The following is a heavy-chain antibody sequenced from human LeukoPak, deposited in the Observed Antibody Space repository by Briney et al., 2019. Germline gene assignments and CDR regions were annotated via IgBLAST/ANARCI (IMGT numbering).Heavy chain of an antibody. CDR2: IIPILGIA. V-gene: IGHV1-69*04. J-gene: IGHJ3*02. Sequence: SVKVSCKASGGTFSSYAISWVRQAPGQGLEWMGRIIPILGIANYAQKFQGRVTIIADKSTSTAYMELSSLRSEDTAVYYCARDHWGYDILTGYYAFDIWGQGTMVTVSS. CDR1: GGTFSSYA. CDR3: ARDHWGYDILTGYYAFDI. D-gene: IGHD3-9*01.